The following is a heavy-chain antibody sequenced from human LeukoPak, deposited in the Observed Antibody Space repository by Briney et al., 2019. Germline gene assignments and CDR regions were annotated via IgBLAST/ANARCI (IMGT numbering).Heavy chain of an antibody. CDR3: AKLSFCTGGSCYSYNWFDP. V-gene: IGHV1-2*02. CDR1: GYTFTTYY. D-gene: IGHD2-15*01. CDR2: INPNSGGT. Sequence: ASVKVSCKASGYTFTTYYIHWVRQAPGQGLEWMGWINPNSGGTNYAQNFQGRVTMTRDTSISTAYMELSRLRSDDTAVYYCAKLSFCTGGSCYSYNWFDPWGHGTLVTVSS. J-gene: IGHJ5*02.